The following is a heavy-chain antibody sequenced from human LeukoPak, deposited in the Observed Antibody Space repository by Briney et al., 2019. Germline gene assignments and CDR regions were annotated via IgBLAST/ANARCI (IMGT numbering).Heavy chain of an antibody. D-gene: IGHD3-22*01. CDR2: IYDSGNT. CDR3: ARHYDTSGYWLYFDY. J-gene: IGHJ4*02. Sequence: PSETLSLTCTASGGSISSYYWSWIRQPPGKGLEWIGYIYDSGNTNYNPSLKSRATISLDTSKNQSSLKLSSVTAADTAVYYCARHYDTSGYWLYFDYWGQGTLLTVSS. V-gene: IGHV4-59*08. CDR1: GGSISSYY.